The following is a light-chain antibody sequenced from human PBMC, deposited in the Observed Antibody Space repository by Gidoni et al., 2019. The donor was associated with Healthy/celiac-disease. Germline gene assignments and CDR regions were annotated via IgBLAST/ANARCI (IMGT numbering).Light chain of an antibody. CDR3: QQLNT. J-gene: IGKJ2*01. V-gene: IGKV1-9*01. CDR2: ASS. Sequence: DIQLTQSPSFLSASVGDRVTITCRASQGISSYLAWYQQKPGKAPKLLIYASSTLQSGVPSRFSGSGYGTEFTLTISSLQPEDFANYYGQQLNTFGQGTKLEIK. CDR1: QGISSY.